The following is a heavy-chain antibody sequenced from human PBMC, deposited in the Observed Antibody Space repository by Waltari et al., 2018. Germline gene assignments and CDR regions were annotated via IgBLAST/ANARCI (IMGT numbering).Heavy chain of an antibody. V-gene: IGHV1-46*01. CDR2: MNPSGGST. Sequence: QVQLVQSGAEVKKPGASVKVSCKASGYTFTSYYMHWVRQAPGQGLGWMGRMNPSGGSTSNAQKFQGRVTMTRDTSTSTVYMELSSLRSEDTAVYYCARRSRGMGFDPWGQGTLVTVSS. J-gene: IGHJ5*02. CDR1: GYTFTSYY. D-gene: IGHD3-16*01. CDR3: ARRSRGMGFDP.